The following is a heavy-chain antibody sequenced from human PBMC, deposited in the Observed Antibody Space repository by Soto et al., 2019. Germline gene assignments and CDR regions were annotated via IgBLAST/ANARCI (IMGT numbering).Heavy chain of an antibody. CDR1: GGSISSYF. J-gene: IGHJ2*01. D-gene: IGHD2-21*01. Sequence: PSETLSLTCTVSGGSISSYFWSWIRQPTGKGLEWIGYIYNSGTTNYNPSLKSRVTISADTSKNQFSLKLRSVTAADTAVYYCAGHVNCGDDCPFDLWGRGTLVTVSS. CDR3: AGHVNCGDDCPFDL. V-gene: IGHV4-59*08. CDR2: IYNSGTT.